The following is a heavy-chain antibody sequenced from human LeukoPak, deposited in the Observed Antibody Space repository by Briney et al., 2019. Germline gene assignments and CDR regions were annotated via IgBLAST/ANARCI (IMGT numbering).Heavy chain of an antibody. J-gene: IGHJ5*02. Sequence: SETLSLTCAVYGGSFSGYYWSWIRQPPGKGLEWIGEINHSGSTNYNPSLKSRVTISVDTSKNQFSLKLSSVTAADTAVYYCISGGQWLVSSTWGQGTLVTVSS. CDR2: INHSGST. CDR1: GGSFSGYY. V-gene: IGHV4-34*01. CDR3: ISGGQWLVSST. D-gene: IGHD6-19*01.